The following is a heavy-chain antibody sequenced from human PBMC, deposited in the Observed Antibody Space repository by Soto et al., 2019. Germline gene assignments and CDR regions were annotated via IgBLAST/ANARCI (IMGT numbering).Heavy chain of an antibody. CDR1: GYTFTRYG. V-gene: IGHV1-18*01. D-gene: IGHD3-16*01. Sequence: QVQLVQSGAEVKNPGASVKVSCKASGYTFTRYGIGWARQAPGQGLEWMGWINTYNCNTNYAQNVQGRVTLTTDTSTSPAYMELRSLRSNDTAIYYCAMVDVYVTPSPQDVWGQGTTVIVSS. J-gene: IGHJ6*02. CDR3: AMVDVYVTPSPQDV. CDR2: INTYNCNT.